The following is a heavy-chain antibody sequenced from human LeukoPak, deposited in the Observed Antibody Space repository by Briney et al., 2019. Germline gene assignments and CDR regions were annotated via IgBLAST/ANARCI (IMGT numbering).Heavy chain of an antibody. Sequence: GGSLRLSCAASGFTFSSYAMSWVRQAPGKGLEWVSAISGSGGSTYYADSVKGRFTISRDNSKNTLYLRMNSLRAEDTAVYYCAKDLVVAALWYYFDYWGQGTLVTVSS. D-gene: IGHD2-15*01. CDR3: AKDLVVAALWYYFDY. CDR1: GFTFSSYA. J-gene: IGHJ4*02. V-gene: IGHV3-23*01. CDR2: ISGSGGST.